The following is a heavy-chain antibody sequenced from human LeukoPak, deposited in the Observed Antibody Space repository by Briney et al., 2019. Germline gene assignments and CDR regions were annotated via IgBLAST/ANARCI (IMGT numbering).Heavy chain of an antibody. D-gene: IGHD3-10*01. CDR2: TSYDGSNK. J-gene: IGHJ4*02. CDR3: AKASLLPWFGESPAENYFDY. Sequence: GGSLRLSCAASGFTFSSYGMHWVRQAPGKGLEWVAVTSYDGSNKYYADSVKGRFTISRDNSKNTLYLQMNSLRAEDTAVYYCAKASLLPWFGESPAENYFDYWGQGTLVTVSS. V-gene: IGHV3-30*18. CDR1: GFTFSSYG.